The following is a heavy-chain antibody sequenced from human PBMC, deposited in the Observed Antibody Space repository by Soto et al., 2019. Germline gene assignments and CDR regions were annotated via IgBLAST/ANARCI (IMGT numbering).Heavy chain of an antibody. CDR1: GGSFSGYY. CDR2: INHSGST. J-gene: IGHJ5*02. D-gene: IGHD3-10*01. Sequence: SETLSLTCAVYGGSFSGYYWSWIRQPPGKGLEWIGEINHSGSTNYNPSLKSRVTVSVDTSKNQFSLKLSSVTAADTAVYYCARATTYYYGSGSYNWFDPWGQGTLVTVS. CDR3: ARATTYYYGSGSYNWFDP. V-gene: IGHV4-34*01.